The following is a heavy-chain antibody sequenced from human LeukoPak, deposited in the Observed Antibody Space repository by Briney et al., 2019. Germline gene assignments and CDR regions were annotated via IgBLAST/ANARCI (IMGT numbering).Heavy chain of an antibody. CDR3: ARDRGYWNDFDY. V-gene: IGHV3-30*04. CDR1: FXRSA. J-gene: IGHJ4*02. Sequence: FXRSAXXWGRXXRXXXLXXXAVITPDATKKYSADSVKGRFTVSRDNSKNTVALEMTSLRPEDAGVYYCARDRGYWNDFDYWGQGTLVTVSS. D-gene: IGHD1-1*01. CDR2: ITPDATKK.